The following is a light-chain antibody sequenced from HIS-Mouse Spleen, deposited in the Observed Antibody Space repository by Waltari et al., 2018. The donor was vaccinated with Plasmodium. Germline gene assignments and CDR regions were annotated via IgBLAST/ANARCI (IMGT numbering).Light chain of an antibody. CDR3: YSTDSSGNHRV. V-gene: IGLV3-10*01. CDR2: EDS. J-gene: IGLJ3*02. CDR1: ALPKKL. Sequence: SYELTQPPSVSVSPGQTARITCSGDALPKKLANWYQQKSGQAPVLVIYEDSKRPSGIPERFSGSSSGTMATLTISGAQVEDEADYYCYSTDSSGNHRVFGGGTKLTVL.